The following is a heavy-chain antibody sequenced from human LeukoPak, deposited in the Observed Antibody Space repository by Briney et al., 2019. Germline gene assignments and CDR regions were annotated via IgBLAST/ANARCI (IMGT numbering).Heavy chain of an antibody. CDR3: ASEMATMRYYYYGMDV. V-gene: IGHV1-69*04. CDR1: GGTFSSYA. J-gene: IGHJ6*02. D-gene: IGHD5-24*01. CDR2: IIPILGIA. Sequence: ASVKVSCKASGGTFSSYAISWVRQAPGQGLEWMGRIIPILGIANYAQKFQGRVTITADKSTSTAYMELSSLRSEDTAVYYCASEMATMRYYYYGMDVWGQGTTVTVSS.